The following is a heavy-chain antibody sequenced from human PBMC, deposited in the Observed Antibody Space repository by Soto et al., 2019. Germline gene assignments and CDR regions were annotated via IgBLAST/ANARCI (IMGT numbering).Heavy chain of an antibody. Sequence: TSETLSLTCTVPGGSISSYYWRWIRQPPGKGLEWIGYIYYSGSTNYNHSLKSQVTISVDTSKNQFSLKLSSVTAADTAVYYCARVGGTIPFGGITEFDYWGQGTLVTVSS. J-gene: IGHJ4*02. D-gene: IGHD3-16*01. CDR2: IYYSGST. CDR3: ARVGGTIPFGGITEFDY. V-gene: IGHV4-59*01. CDR1: GGSISSYY.